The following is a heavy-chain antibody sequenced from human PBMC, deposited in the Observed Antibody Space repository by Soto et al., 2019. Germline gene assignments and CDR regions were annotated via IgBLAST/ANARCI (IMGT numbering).Heavy chain of an antibody. V-gene: IGHV4-4*02. D-gene: IGHD5-12*01. CDR1: GGSISSIDW. J-gene: IGHJ4*02. Sequence: QVQVQESGPGLLRPSETLSLTCAVSGGSISSIDWWSWVRQPPGKGLEWIGEIDHTGRTNYNPSLKSRVTISVDMSKKQLSLTLASVTAADTAFYYCAGAGGYDSNVYWGQGTLVTVSS. CDR2: IDHTGRT. CDR3: AGAGGYDSNVY.